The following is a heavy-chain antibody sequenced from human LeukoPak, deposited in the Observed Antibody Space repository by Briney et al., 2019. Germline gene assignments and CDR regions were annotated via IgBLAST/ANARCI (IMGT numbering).Heavy chain of an antibody. J-gene: IGHJ3*02. CDR1: GFSLSTSGVG. D-gene: IGHD3-3*01. V-gene: IGHV2-5*01. CDR3: AHRRGYYDFWRGLPRDEAFDI. Sequence: GSGPTLVNPTQTLTLTSTFSGFSLSTSGVGVGWIRQPTGKALEWLALIYWNDDKRYSPSLKSRLTITKDTSKNQVVLTMTNMDPVDTATYYCAHRRGYYDFWRGLPRDEAFDIWGQGTMVTVSS. CDR2: IYWNDDK.